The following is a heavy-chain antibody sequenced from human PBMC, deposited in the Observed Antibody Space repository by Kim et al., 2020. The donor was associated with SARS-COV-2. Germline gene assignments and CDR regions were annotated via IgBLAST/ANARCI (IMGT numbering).Heavy chain of an antibody. V-gene: IGHV4-4*02. CDR1: GGSISSSNW. CDR2: IYHSGST. D-gene: IGHD3-22*01. J-gene: IGHJ3*02. CDR3: ARDRGRITMIVVVNVAFDI. Sequence: SETLSLTCAVSGGSISSSNWWSWVRQPPGKGLEWIGEIYHSGSTNYNPSLKSRVTISVDKSKNQFSLKLSSVTAADTAVYYCARDRGRITMIVVVNVAFDIWGQGTMVTVSS.